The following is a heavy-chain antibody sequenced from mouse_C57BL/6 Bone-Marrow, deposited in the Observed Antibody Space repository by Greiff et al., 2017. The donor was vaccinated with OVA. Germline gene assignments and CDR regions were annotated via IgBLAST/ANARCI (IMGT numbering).Heavy chain of an antibody. CDR2: IDPSDSYT. CDR3: ARWGYYSNYLFAY. CDR1: GYTFTSYW. Sequence: QVQLQQPGAELVMPGASVKLSCKASGYTFTSYWMHWVKQRPGQGLEWIGEIDPSDSYTNYNQKFKGKSTLTVDKSSSTAYMQLSSLTSEDSAVYYCARWGYYSNYLFAYWGQGTLVTVSA. V-gene: IGHV1-69*01. D-gene: IGHD2-5*01. J-gene: IGHJ3*01.